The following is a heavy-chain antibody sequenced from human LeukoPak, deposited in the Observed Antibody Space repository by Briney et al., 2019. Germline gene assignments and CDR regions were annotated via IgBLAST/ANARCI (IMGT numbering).Heavy chain of an antibody. CDR1: GYSISSGYY. D-gene: IGHD2-2*01. CDR2: IYHSGST. V-gene: IGHV4-38-2*02. J-gene: IGHJ4*02. Sequence: SETLSLTCTVSGYSISSGYYWGWIRQPPGKGLEWIGSIYHSGSTYYNPSLKSRVTISVDTSKNQFSLKLSSVTAADTAVYYCARRSRVIVVVPAAFDYWGQGTLVTVSS. CDR3: ARRSRVIVVVPAAFDY.